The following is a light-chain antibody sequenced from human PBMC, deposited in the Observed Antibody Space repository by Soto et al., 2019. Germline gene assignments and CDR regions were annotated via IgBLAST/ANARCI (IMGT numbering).Light chain of an antibody. V-gene: IGLV2-8*01. CDR3: SSYAGSNNPVV. J-gene: IGLJ2*01. CDR1: SSDVGGYNY. Sequence: QSALTQPPSASGSARQSVTISCTGTSSDVGGYNYVSWYQQHPGKAPKLMIYEVSKRPSGVPDRFSGSKSGNTASLTVSGLQAEDEADYYCSSYAGSNNPVVFGGGTKLTVL. CDR2: EVS.